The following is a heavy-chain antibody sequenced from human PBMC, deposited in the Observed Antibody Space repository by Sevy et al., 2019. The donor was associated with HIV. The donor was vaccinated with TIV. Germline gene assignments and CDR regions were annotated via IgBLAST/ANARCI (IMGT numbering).Heavy chain of an antibody. CDR3: ARGVPIYYDSSGYYPHDAFDI. CDR2: ISSSGSTI. CDR1: GFTFSDYY. V-gene: IGHV3-11*01. J-gene: IGHJ3*02. Sequence: GESLKISCAASGFTFSDYYMSWIRQAPGKGLEWVSYISSSGSTIYYAASVKGRFTISRDNAKNSLYLQMNSLRAEDTAVYYCARGVPIYYDSSGYYPHDAFDIWGQGTMVTVSS. D-gene: IGHD3-22*01.